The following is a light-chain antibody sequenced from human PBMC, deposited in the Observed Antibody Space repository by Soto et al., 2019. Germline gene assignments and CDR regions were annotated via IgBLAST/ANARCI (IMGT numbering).Light chain of an antibody. CDR2: DAN. J-gene: IGLJ2*01. CDR1: SSNIGNNY. CDR3: GAWDTSLSGVV. Sequence: QSVLTQPPSVSAAPGQTVIISCSGSSSNIGNNYVSWYQQLPGTAPRLLIYDANKRPSEIPDRFSGSKSATSATLGIPGLQTGDEADYYCGAWDTSLSGVVFGGGTKVTVL. V-gene: IGLV1-51*01.